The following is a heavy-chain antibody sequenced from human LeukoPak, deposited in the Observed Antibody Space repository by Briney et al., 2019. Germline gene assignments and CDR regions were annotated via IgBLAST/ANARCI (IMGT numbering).Heavy chain of an antibody. Sequence: SETLSLTCTVSGASISSYYWTWIRQPAGKGLEWIGRIYTSGTTNYNPSLKSRVTMSVDTSKNQFSLKLSSVTAADTAVYYCAIGLRGYDYVFWFDPWGQGTLVTVSS. CDR2: IYTSGTT. CDR3: AIGLRGYDYVFWFDP. V-gene: IGHV4-4*07. CDR1: GASISSYY. D-gene: IGHD3-16*01. J-gene: IGHJ5*02.